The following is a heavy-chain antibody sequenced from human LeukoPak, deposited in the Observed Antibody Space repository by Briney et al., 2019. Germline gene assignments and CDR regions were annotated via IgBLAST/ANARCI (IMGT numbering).Heavy chain of an antibody. CDR1: GFTFSDYY. CDR2: ISSSSSYT. Sequence: GGSLRLSCAASGFTFSDYYMSWIRQAPGKGLEWVSYISSSSSYTNYADSVKGRFTISRDNAKNSLYQQMNSLRAEDTAVYYCARGGSGWDNNWVDPWGQGTLVTVSS. V-gene: IGHV3-11*05. D-gene: IGHD6-19*01. J-gene: IGHJ5*02. CDR3: ARGGSGWDNNWVDP.